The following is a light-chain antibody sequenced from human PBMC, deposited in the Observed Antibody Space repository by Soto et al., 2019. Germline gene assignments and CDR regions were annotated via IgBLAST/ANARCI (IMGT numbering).Light chain of an antibody. CDR3: QQFDESVT. Sequence: EIVLTQSPGTLSLSPGERATLSCRASHSVSRTYLAWYQQKPGQAPRLLMYGASDRATGTPGRFSGSGSGTDFTLTISGLEPEDSAVYYCQQFDESVTFGQGTRLDIK. J-gene: IGKJ5*01. CDR2: GAS. CDR1: HSVSRTY. V-gene: IGKV3-20*01.